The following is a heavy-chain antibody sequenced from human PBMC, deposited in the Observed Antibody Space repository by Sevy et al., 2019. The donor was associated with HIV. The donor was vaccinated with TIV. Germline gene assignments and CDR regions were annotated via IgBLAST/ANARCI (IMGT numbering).Heavy chain of an antibody. CDR2: ISGSDSTI. CDR3: ARDNVKDGDLGDYYYYAFDV. J-gene: IGHJ6*02. D-gene: IGHD4-17*01. CDR1: GFTFSDYY. Sequence: GGSLRLSCAASGFTFSDYYMSWIRQAPGKGLEWISYISGSDSTIYYADSVKGRFTISRDNARNSLYLQMNSLRAEDTAVYYCARDNVKDGDLGDYYYYAFDVWGQGTTVTVSS. V-gene: IGHV3-11*01.